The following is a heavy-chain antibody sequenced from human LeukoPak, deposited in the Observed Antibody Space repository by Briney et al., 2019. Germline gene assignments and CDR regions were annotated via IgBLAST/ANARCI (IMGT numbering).Heavy chain of an antibody. V-gene: IGHV3-7*01. J-gene: IGHJ4*02. CDR2: IKQDESEK. D-gene: IGHD2-2*01. Sequence: PGGSLRLSCAASGFTFSSYWMSWVRQAPGKGLEWVANIKQDESEKYYADSVKGRFTISRDNAQNSLFLQMISLRAEDTAVYHCARDGGLYCSSTSCYFDYWGQGTLVTVSS. CDR1: GFTFSSYW. CDR3: ARDGGLYCSSTSCYFDY.